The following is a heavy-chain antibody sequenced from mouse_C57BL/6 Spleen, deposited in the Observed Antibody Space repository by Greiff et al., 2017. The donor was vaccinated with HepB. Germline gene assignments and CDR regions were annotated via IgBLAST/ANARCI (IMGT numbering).Heavy chain of an antibody. D-gene: IGHD1-1*01. CDR1: GYTFTDHT. CDR2: IYPRDGST. Sequence: QVQLKESDAELVKPGASVKISCKVSGYTFTDHTIHWMKQRPEQGLEWIGYIYPRDGSTKYNEKFKGKATLTADKSSSTAYMQLHNLTSEDSAVYFCARREYYGSSYRYWYFDVWGTGTTVTVSS. CDR3: ARREYYGSSYRYWYFDV. J-gene: IGHJ1*03. V-gene: IGHV1-78*01.